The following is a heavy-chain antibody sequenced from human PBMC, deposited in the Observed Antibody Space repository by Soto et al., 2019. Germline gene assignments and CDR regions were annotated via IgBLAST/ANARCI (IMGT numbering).Heavy chain of an antibody. CDR1: SGSFSGYY. V-gene: IGHV4-34*01. D-gene: IGHD3-9*01. CDR2: INHSGST. Sequence: PSETLSLTCAVYSGSFSGYYWSWIRQPPGKGLEWIGEINHSGSTNYNPSLKSRVTISVDTSKNQFSLKLSSVTAADTAVYYCARGVRYFDWPYSYWGQGTLVTVSS. CDR3: ARGVRYFDWPYSY. J-gene: IGHJ4*02.